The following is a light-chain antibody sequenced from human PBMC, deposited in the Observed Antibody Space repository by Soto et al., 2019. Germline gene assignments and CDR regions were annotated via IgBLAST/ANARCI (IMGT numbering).Light chain of an antibody. CDR2: GAS. J-gene: IGKJ1*01. CDR1: QSVTNNY. Sequence: EIVLTTSTGTLTLSPGERATLSCRASQSVTNNYFAWYQQKPGQAPRLLIYGASNRATGIPDRFSGSGSGTDFTLPISRLEPEDFAVYYCQQYGSSGTFGQGTKVDI. CDR3: QQYGSSGT. V-gene: IGKV3-20*01.